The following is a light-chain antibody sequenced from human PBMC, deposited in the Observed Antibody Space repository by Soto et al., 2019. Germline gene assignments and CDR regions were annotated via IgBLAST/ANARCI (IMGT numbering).Light chain of an antibody. CDR2: EGI. CDR1: SSDVENYNL. Sequence: QSALTQPASVSGSPGQSITISCTGTSSDVENYNLVSWYQHHPGKAPKLIIFEGIRRPSGLSNRFSGSTSGNTASLTISGLRADDEADYYCCSFAGSNTVVFGGGTKLTVL. CDR3: CSFAGSNTVV. J-gene: IGLJ2*01. V-gene: IGLV2-23*01.